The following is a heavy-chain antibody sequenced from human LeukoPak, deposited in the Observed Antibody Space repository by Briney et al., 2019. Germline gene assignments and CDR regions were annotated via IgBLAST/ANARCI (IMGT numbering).Heavy chain of an antibody. Sequence: QTVSLTRAIYGGRVSHRIAAGDWTRQSPSRGLEWLGRTYYRSKWYNDYAVSVESRISINPDTTKNQFSLQLNSVTPEDTAVYYWARDVFDSQPHWFDPWGQGTLVTVSS. CDR3: ARDVFDSQPHWFDP. J-gene: IGHJ5*02. CDR1: GGRVSHRIAA. V-gene: IGHV6-1*01. D-gene: IGHD3-9*01. CDR2: TYYRSKWYN.